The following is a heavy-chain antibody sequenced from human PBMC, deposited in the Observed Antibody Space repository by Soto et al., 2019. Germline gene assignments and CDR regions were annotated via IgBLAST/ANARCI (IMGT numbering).Heavy chain of an antibody. CDR3: PRNMYSSDYFVKWFEP. J-gene: IGHJ5*02. CDR2: ISHDGINK. D-gene: IGHD6-19*01. V-gene: IGHV3-30-3*01. Sequence: QVRLVESGGGVVQPGRSLRLSCTASGFSFSSYAMYWFRQPPGKGLEWVAVISHDGINKHYADSVKGRVTVSRDNSNHSLDLLLSSLRGEDTAMYYCPRNMYSSDYFVKWFEPWGQGTLVTVSS. CDR1: GFSFSSYA.